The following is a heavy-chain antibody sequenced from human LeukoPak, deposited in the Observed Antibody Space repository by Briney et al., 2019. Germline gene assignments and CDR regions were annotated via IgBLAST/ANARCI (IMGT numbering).Heavy chain of an antibody. CDR3: ARGRNDNGGMFFDS. J-gene: IGHJ5*01. Sequence: SETLSLTCTVSGDSMRSFYWGWIRQAPGKGLEWIGFISHSGYASYSPSLKSRVAISVDTSKRHFSLRLSSMTAADTAIYYCARGRNDNGGMFFDSWAQGNLVTVSS. D-gene: IGHD4-23*01. CDR2: ISHSGYA. V-gene: IGHV4-59*01. CDR1: GDSMRSFY.